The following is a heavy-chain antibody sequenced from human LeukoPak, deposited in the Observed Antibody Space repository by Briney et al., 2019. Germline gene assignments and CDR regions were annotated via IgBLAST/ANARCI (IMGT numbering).Heavy chain of an antibody. J-gene: IGHJ5*02. CDR2: IYYSGST. D-gene: IGHD1-26*01. Sequence: SSETLSLTCTVSGGSISSYYWSWIRQPPGKGLEWIGYIYYSGSTNYNPSLKSRVTISVDTSKNQFSLKLSSVTAADTAVYYCARVGFSGSYKFDPWGQGTLVTVSS. V-gene: IGHV4-59*01. CDR1: GGSISSYY. CDR3: ARVGFSGSYKFDP.